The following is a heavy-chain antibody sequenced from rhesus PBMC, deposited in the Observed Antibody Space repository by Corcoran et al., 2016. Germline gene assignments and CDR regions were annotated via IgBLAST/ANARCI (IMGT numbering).Heavy chain of an antibody. CDR3: ARVPGYFEF. CDR2: ISGSSGST. Sequence: QVQLQESGPGLVKPSETLSLTCAVSGGSVSSSNWWSWIRQPPGKGLEWIGYISGSSGSTYYNPSLKSRVTIETDTSKNQFSLKLSSVTSADTAVYYCARVPGYFEFWGQGALVTVSS. CDR1: GGSVSSSNW. J-gene: IGHJ1*01. V-gene: IGHV4-65*01.